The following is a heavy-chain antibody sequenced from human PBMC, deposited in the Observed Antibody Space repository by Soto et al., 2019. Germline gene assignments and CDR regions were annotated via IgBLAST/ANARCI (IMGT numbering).Heavy chain of an antibody. CDR2: IYYSGSN. J-gene: IGHJ5*02. CDR1: GGSISSGGYY. V-gene: IGHV4-31*03. Sequence: QVQLQESGPGLVKPSQTLSLTCTVSGGSISSGGYYWSWIRPHQGKGLEGIGYIYYSGSNYYNPSLKSRVTISVDTSKNQFSLKVSSVTAADTAVYYCARVAVNNWFDPLGQGTLVTVSS. CDR3: ARVAVNNWFDP.